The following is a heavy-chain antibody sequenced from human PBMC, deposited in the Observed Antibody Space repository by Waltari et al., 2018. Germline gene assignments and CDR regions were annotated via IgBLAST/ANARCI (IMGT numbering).Heavy chain of an antibody. CDR3: ARDLGRAAAGTFDH. CDR1: GFPFGRSA. CDR2: MWYDGSKK. V-gene: IGHV3-33*01. J-gene: IGHJ4*02. D-gene: IGHD6-13*01. Sequence: QVQLVESGGGVVQPGRSLRLSCAASGFPFGRSARHWVRQAPGKGLGWVAVMWYDGSKKYYADSVKGRFTISRDNSKNTLYLQMNSLRAEDTAVYYCARDLGRAAAGTFDHWGQGTLVTVSS.